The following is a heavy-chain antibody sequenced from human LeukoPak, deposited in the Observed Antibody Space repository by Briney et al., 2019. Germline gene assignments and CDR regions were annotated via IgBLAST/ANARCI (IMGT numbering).Heavy chain of an antibody. Sequence: GGSLRLSCAASGLTFSSYAMSWVRQAPGKGLEWVSGISGSGGRTYYADSVKGRFTISRDNSKNTLSLQMNSLRAEDTAVCYCAKGRGYCSSTSCDGGQNYYYGMDVWGQGTTVTVSS. J-gene: IGHJ6*02. CDR3: AKGRGYCSSTSCDGGQNYYYGMDV. CDR1: GLTFSSYA. D-gene: IGHD2-2*01. CDR2: ISGSGGRT. V-gene: IGHV3-23*01.